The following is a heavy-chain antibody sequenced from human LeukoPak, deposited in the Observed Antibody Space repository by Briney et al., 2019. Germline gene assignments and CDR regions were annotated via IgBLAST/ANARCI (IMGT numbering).Heavy chain of an antibody. CDR1: GYTFSGYY. CDR2: INPNNGGT. J-gene: IGHJ3*02. CDR3: TRGTVSDAFDI. Sequence: GASVKVSCKASGYTFSGYYMHWVRQAPGQGLEWMGRINPNNGGTNYAQNFQGRVTMTWDTSISAAYMALSRLRSDDTAVYYCTRGTVSDAFDIWGQGTMVTVSS. V-gene: IGHV1-2*06. D-gene: IGHD4-17*01.